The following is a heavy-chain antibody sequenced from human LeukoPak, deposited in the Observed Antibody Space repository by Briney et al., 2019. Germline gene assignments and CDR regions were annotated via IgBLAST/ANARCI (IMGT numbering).Heavy chain of an antibody. CDR2: IFYSGNT. V-gene: IGHV4-59*13. CDR1: GGSISSYY. J-gene: IGHJ4*02. D-gene: IGHD1-26*01. CDR3: ARAHSGTSLVEY. Sequence: SETLSLTRTVSGGSISSYYWSWIRQPPGKGLEWIGYIFYSGNTNYNPSLKSRVTISVDTSKNQFSLKLSSVTAADTAVYYCARAHSGTSLVEYWGQGTLVTVSS.